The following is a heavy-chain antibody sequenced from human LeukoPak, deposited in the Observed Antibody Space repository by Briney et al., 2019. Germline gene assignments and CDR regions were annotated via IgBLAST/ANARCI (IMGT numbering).Heavy chain of an antibody. Sequence: GGSLRLSCAASGFTFSSYAMSWVRQGPGKGLEWVSAISGSGGSTYYADPVKGRFTISRDNSKNTLYLQMNSLRAEDTAVYYCAKAKFTTGTAYWGQGTLVTVSS. CDR1: GFTFSSYA. D-gene: IGHD1-1*01. V-gene: IGHV3-23*01. CDR2: ISGSGGST. J-gene: IGHJ4*02. CDR3: AKAKFTTGTAY.